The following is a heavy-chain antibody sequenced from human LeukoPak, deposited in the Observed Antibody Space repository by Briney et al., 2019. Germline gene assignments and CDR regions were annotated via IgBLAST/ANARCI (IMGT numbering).Heavy chain of an antibody. V-gene: IGHV3-21*04. CDR1: GFTFSSYS. D-gene: IGHD1-1*01. Sequence: GGSLRLSCAASGFTFSSYSMNWVRQAPGKGLEWVSSISSSSSYIYYADSVKGRFTISRDNSKNTLYLQMNSLRAEDTAVYYCAKAAGTVYYYYYMDVWGKGTTVTVSS. CDR2: ISSSSSYI. J-gene: IGHJ6*03. CDR3: AKAAGTVYYYYYMDV.